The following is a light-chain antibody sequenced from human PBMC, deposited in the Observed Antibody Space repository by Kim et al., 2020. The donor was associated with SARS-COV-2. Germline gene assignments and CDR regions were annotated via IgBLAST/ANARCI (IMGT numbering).Light chain of an antibody. CDR3: GSYSSTTTVL. CDR1: SSDVGAYDF. J-gene: IGLJ2*01. Sequence: GHSITSSCNGTSSDVGAYDFVSWYQQHPGTAPKLIIYDVSHRPSGVSNRFSGSKSGNTASLTISGLQAEDEADYYCGSYSSTTTVLFGGGTQLTVL. V-gene: IGLV2-14*03. CDR2: DVS.